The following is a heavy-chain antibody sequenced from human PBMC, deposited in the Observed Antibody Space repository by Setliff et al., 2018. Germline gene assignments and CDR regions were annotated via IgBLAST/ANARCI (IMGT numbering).Heavy chain of an antibody. CDR1: GGSFSGYY. V-gene: IGHV4-34*01. CDR3: ARGVVSRGYYHDYFDS. D-gene: IGHD3-22*01. J-gene: IGHJ4*02. Sequence: SETLSLTCAVYGGSFSGYYWSWIRQPPGKGLEWIGEINHSGSTNYNPSLKSRVTISVDTSKNQFSLKLSSVTAADTAVYYCARGVVSRGYYHDYFDSWGQGTLVTVSS. CDR2: INHSGST.